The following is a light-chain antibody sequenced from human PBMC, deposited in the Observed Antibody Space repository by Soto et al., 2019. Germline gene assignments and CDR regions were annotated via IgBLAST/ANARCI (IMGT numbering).Light chain of an antibody. Sequence: AIPLTQSTSSLSASVGDRVTIXCRASHGISTFFAWYQQKPGKAPKGLISESSLLQRGGPPRFSGSGSATAFTPPISSLQPEDFATYYCQHFKSFPITFGQGTRLEIK. V-gene: IGKV1-13*02. CDR1: HGISTF. CDR3: QHFKSFPIT. CDR2: ESS. J-gene: IGKJ5*01.